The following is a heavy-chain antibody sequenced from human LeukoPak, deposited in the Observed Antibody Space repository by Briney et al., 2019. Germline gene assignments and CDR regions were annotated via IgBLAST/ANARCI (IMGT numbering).Heavy chain of an antibody. V-gene: IGHV3-23*01. CDR2: ISGSGGAT. CDR3: AKKRVAVAGTHYFDY. D-gene: IGHD6-19*01. CDR1: GFTFSSFA. Sequence: PGGSLRLSCAASGFTFSSFAMSWVRRAPGKGLEWVSSISGSGGATYYADSVKGRFTISRDNSKNTLYLQMNSLRAEDTAVYYCAKKRVAVAGTHYFDYWSQGTLVTVSS. J-gene: IGHJ4*02.